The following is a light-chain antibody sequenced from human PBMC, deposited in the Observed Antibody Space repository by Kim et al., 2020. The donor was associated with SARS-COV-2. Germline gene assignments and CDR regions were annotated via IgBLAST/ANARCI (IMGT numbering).Light chain of an antibody. Sequence: SYELTQPLSVSVALGQTARITCGGNNIGSKNVHWYQQKPGQAPVLVISRDSNRPSGIPERFSGSNSGNTATLTISRAQAGDEADYYCQVWYSSTAVFGGGTQLTVL. CDR3: QVWYSSTAV. V-gene: IGLV3-9*01. J-gene: IGLJ3*02. CDR1: NIGSKN. CDR2: RDS.